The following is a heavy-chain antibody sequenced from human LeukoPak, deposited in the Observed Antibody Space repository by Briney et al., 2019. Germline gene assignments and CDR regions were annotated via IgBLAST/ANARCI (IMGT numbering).Heavy chain of an antibody. CDR1: GYTFSAYY. D-gene: IGHD6-25*01. CDR3: ARVSPGLLGRSGYYGMDV. V-gene: IGHV1-2*02. Sequence: GASVKVSCKAPGYTFSAYYIHWVRQAPGQGLEWMGWINPDYGGTNYAQKFQGRVTMTRDTSVSTAYMELSRLTSDDTAVYYCARVSPGLLGRSGYYGMDVWGQGTTVTVSS. CDR2: INPDYGGT. J-gene: IGHJ6*02.